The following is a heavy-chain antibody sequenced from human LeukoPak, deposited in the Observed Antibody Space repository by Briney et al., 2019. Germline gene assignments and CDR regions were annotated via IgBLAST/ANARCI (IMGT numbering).Heavy chain of an antibody. D-gene: IGHD2-21*01. CDR1: GFTFSSYA. Sequence: GGSLRLSCAASGFTFSSYAMHWVRQAPGKGLEWVAVISYDGSNKYYADSVKGRFTISRDNSKNTLYLQMNSLRAEDTAVYYCARSNPGVNNWFDPWGQGTLVTVSS. CDR2: ISYDGSNK. CDR3: ARSNPGVNNWFDP. J-gene: IGHJ5*02. V-gene: IGHV3-30*04.